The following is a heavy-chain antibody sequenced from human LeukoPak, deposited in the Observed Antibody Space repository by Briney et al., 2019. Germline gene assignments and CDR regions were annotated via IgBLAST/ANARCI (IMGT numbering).Heavy chain of an antibody. CDR3: ARGTQPITIFGVVIILRADNSYYGMDV. Sequence: ASVKVSCKASGYTFTGYYMHWVRQAPGQGLEWMGRINPNSGGTNYAQKFQGRVTMTRDTSISTAYMELSRLRSDDTAVYYCARGTQPITIFGVVIILRADNSYYGMDVWGQGTTVTVSS. J-gene: IGHJ6*02. D-gene: IGHD3-3*01. V-gene: IGHV1-2*06. CDR2: INPNSGGT. CDR1: GYTFTGYY.